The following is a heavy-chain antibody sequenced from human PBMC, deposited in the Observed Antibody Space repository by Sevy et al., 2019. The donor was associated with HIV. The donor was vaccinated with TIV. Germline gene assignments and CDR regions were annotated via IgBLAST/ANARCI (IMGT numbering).Heavy chain of an antibody. Sequence: ASVKVSCKASGYTFTGYYMVWVRQAPGQGLEWMGRIYPNSGGTNYARKFQGRVTMTRDTSISTAYMELSSLRSDDTAVYYCAREWGITMTNAFDIWGQGTMVTVSS. J-gene: IGHJ3*02. CDR1: GYTFTGYY. CDR2: IYPNSGGT. CDR3: AREWGITMTNAFDI. V-gene: IGHV1-2*06. D-gene: IGHD3-22*01.